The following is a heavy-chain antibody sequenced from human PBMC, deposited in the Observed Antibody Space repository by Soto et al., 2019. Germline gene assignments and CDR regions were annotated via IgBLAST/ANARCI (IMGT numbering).Heavy chain of an antibody. CDR1: GFTVRSTY. Sequence: EVQLVESGGGLIQPGGSLRLSCAASGFTVRSTYMTWVRQAPGKGLEWVSVIYGGLTTSYADSVKGRFTISRDNSKNTVFLQMNSLRAEDTAVYYCARDRIEAAGTPRFNYYYGMDVWGQGTTVTVSS. CDR2: IYGGLTT. J-gene: IGHJ6*02. V-gene: IGHV3-53*01. D-gene: IGHD6-13*01. CDR3: ARDRIEAAGTPRFNYYYGMDV.